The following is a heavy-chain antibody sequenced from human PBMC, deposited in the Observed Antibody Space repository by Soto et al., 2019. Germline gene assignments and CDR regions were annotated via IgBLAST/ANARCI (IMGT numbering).Heavy chain of an antibody. V-gene: IGHV3-74*03. D-gene: IGHD6-19*01. Sequence: PGGSLILSCIASELTFSTSWMHWVRQAPGKGPVWISRINTDGSDVTYADSVKGRFAVSRDNAKNTLYLQMNSLRVEDTAVYFCARGNIAVAVRGLFDYWGQGTLVTVSS. J-gene: IGHJ4*02. CDR2: INTDGSDV. CDR3: ARGNIAVAVRGLFDY. CDR1: ELTFSTSW.